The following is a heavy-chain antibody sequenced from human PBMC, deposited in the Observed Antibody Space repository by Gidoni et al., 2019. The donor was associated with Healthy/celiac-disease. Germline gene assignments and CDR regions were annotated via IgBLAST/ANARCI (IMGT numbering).Heavy chain of an antibody. Sequence: QVQLVQSGAEVKKPGASVKVSCKASGYTFTGYYMHWVRQAPGQGLEWIGWINPNSGGTNYAQKLQGRVTMTRDTSISTAYMELSRRRSDDTAVYYCARDPREENWFDPWGQGTLVTVSS. CDR3: ARDPREENWFDP. CDR1: GYTFTGYY. V-gene: IGHV1-2*02. J-gene: IGHJ5*02. D-gene: IGHD1-26*01. CDR2: INPNSGGT.